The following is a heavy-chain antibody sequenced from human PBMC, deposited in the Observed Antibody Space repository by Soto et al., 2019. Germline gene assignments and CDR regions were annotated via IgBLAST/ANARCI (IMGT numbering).Heavy chain of an antibody. J-gene: IGHJ5*02. CDR3: ARDRYYYDSSGYYRWFDP. D-gene: IGHD3-22*01. CDR2: IYYSGST. CDR1: GGSISSGDYY. V-gene: IGHV4-30-4*01. Sequence: PSETLSLTCTVSGGSISSGDYYWSWIRQPPGKGLEWIGYIYYSGSTYYNPSLKSRVTISVDTSKNQFSLKLSSVTAADTAVYYCARDRYYYDSSGYYRWFDPWGQGTLVIVSS.